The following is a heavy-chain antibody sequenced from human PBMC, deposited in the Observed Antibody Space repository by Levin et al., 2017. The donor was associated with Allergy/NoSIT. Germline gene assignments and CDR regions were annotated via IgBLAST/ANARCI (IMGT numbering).Heavy chain of an antibody. D-gene: IGHD3-9*01. CDR3: ARDESAYYDILTGSLSFDY. CDR2: LSYDGSNK. J-gene: IGHJ4*02. CDR1: GFTFSSYA. V-gene: IGHV3-30-3*01. Sequence: LSLTCAASGFTFSSYAMHWVRQAPGKGLEWVAVLSYDGSNKYYADSVKGRFTISRDNSKNTLYLQMNSLRAEDTAVYYCARDESAYYDILTGSLSFDYWGQGTLVAVSS.